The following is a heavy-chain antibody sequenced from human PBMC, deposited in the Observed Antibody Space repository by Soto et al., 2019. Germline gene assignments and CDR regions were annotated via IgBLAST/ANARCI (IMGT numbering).Heavy chain of an antibody. D-gene: IGHD6-19*01. J-gene: IGHJ6*02. CDR1: GFTFSDYY. V-gene: IGHV3-11*01. Sequence: GGSLRLSCAASGFTFSDYYMSWIRQAPGKGLEWVSYISSSGSTIYYADSVKGRFTISRDNSKNTLYLQMNSLRAEDTAVYYCAKDVGAVAGTTLYYYYGMDVWGQGTTVTVSS. CDR2: ISSSGSTI. CDR3: AKDVGAVAGTTLYYYYGMDV.